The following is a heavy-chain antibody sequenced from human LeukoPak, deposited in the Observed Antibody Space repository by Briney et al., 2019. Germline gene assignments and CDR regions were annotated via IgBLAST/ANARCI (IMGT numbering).Heavy chain of an antibody. CDR1: GSRFTSYW. J-gene: IGHJ4*02. CDR3: ARPMNGVLTN. CDR2: IYPGDSDT. V-gene: IGHV5-51*01. Sequence: GASLKISCKGSGSRFTSYWIGWVRQMPGKGLEWMGIIYPGDSDTRYTPSFQGQVTFSADKSISTAYLQWSSLKASDTAIYYCARPMNGVLTNWGQGTLVTVSS. D-gene: IGHD3-22*01.